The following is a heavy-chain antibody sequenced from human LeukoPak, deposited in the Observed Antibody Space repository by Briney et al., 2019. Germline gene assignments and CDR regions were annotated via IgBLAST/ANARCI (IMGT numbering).Heavy chain of an antibody. CDR3: AKDMGFLEWLLSPLYFDY. CDR1: GFAFSSYA. V-gene: IGHV3-23*01. D-gene: IGHD3-3*01. J-gene: IGHJ4*02. Sequence: PGGSLRLSCAVSGFAFSSYAMSWVRQAPGKGLEWVSAISGSGGSTYYADSVKGRFTISRDNSKNTLYLQMNSLRAEDTAVYYCAKDMGFLEWLLSPLYFDYWGQGTLVTVSS. CDR2: ISGSGGST.